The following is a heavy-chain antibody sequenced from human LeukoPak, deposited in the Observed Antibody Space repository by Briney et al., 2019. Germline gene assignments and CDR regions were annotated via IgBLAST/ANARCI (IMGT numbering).Heavy chain of an antibody. CDR2: IYYSGST. V-gene: IGHV4-59*01. D-gene: IGHD2-21*01. Sequence: PSETLSLTCAVYGGSFSGYYWSWIRQPPGKGLEWIGYIYYSGSTNYNPSLKSRVTISVDTSKNQFSLKLSSVTAADTAVYYCARDVGFDPWGQGTLVTVSS. J-gene: IGHJ5*02. CDR1: GGSFSGYY. CDR3: ARDVGFDP.